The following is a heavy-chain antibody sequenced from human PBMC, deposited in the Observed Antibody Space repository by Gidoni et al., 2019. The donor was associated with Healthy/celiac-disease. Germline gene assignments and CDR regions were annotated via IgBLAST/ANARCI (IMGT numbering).Heavy chain of an antibody. CDR2: ISSSSSYI. D-gene: IGHD4-17*01. V-gene: IGHV3-21*01. J-gene: IGHJ4*02. CDR3: ARGRQAVTTVVTSFDY. Sequence: EVQLVESGGGLVKPGGSLRLSCAASGFTFSSYSMNWVRQAPGKGLEWVSSISSSSSYIYYADSVKGRFTISRDNAKNSLYLQMNSLRAEDTAVYYCARGRQAVTTVVTSFDYWGQGTLVTVSS. CDR1: GFTFSSYS.